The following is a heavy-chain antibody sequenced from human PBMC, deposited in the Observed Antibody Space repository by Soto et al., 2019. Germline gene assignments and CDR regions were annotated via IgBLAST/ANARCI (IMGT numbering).Heavy chain of an antibody. CDR3: ARSPRSSTYFDY. Sequence: GESLKSSCQCSGYTFSNFWIGWVRQLPGQGLEWMGIIYPGDHETRYSPSFRGKVTISADKSINTAYLQWNGLEASDTAFYFCARSPRSSTYFDYWGQGALVTVSS. CDR1: GYTFSNFW. J-gene: IGHJ4*02. V-gene: IGHV5-51*01. CDR2: IYPGDHET. D-gene: IGHD6-13*01.